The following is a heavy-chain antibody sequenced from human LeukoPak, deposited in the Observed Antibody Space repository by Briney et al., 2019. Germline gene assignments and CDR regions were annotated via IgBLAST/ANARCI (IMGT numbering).Heavy chain of an antibody. CDR3: AREAGSGSLDY. J-gene: IGHJ4*02. CDR1: GGSISSYY. D-gene: IGHD3-10*01. CDR2: IYYSGFT. Sequence: SETLSLTCTVSGGSISSYYWSWIRQPPGKGLEWIGYIYYSGFTNYNPSLKSRVTISVDTSKNQFSLKLTSVPAADTAVYYCAREAGSGSLDYWGQGTLVTVSA. V-gene: IGHV4-59*01.